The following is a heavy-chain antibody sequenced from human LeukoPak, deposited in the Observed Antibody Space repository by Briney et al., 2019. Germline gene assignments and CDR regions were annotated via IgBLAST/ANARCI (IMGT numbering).Heavy chain of an antibody. V-gene: IGHV1-2*06. J-gene: IGHJ4*02. Sequence: SVKVSCKASGYTFTGYYMHWVRQAPGQGLEWMGRINPNSGGTNYAQKFQGRVTMTRDTSISTAYMELSRLRSDDTAVYYCARADQNYDFWSGYSDYWGQGTLVTVSS. CDR1: GYTFTGYY. CDR2: INPNSGGT. D-gene: IGHD3-3*01. CDR3: ARADQNYDFWSGYSDY.